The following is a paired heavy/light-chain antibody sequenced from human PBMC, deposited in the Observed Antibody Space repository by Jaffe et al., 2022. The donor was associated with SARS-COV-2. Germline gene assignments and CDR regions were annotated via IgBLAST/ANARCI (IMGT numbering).Light chain of an antibody. Sequence: QSALTQPRSVSGSPGQSVTISCTGTSSDVGLYNYVSWYQQHPGKAPKVVIYDVYMRPSGVPDRFSGSKSGNTASLSISGLQAEDEADYYCCSYAGDYTAVFGGGTRLTVL. V-gene: IGLV2-11*01. CDR1: SSDVGLYNY. CDR3: CSYAGDYTAV. J-gene: IGLJ2*01. CDR2: DVY.
Heavy chain of an antibody. CDR2: LYHSGNT. J-gene: IGHJ5*02. CDR3: VRDQGLRGWFDP. Sequence: QVQLQESGPGLVKPSETLSLTCSVSGGSVSTYYWSWIRQPPGKGLEWIGCLYHSGNTNYNPSLKSRVTISLDTANNQFSLKLNSLTAADTAVYYCVRDQGLRGWFDPWGQGTLVTVSS. CDR1: GGSVSTYY. D-gene: IGHD3-10*01. V-gene: IGHV4-59*02.